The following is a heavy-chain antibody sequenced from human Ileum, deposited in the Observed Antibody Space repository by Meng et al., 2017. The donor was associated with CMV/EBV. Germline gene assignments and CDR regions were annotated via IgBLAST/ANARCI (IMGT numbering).Heavy chain of an antibody. CDR1: GYTFTSYD. Sequence: ASVKVSCKASGYTFTSYDINWVRQATGQGLEWMGWMNSDSGNTGYAQKFQGRVPITRNNSISTAYMELSSLRSEDTAVYYCARRGGFCSSTSCYDDWGQGTLVTVSS. CDR3: ARRGGFCSSTSCYDD. J-gene: IGHJ4*02. D-gene: IGHD2-2*01. CDR2: MNSDSGNT. V-gene: IGHV1-8*03.